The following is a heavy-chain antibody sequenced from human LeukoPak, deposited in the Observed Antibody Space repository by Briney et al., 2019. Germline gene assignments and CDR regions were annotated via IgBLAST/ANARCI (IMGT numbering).Heavy chain of an antibody. V-gene: IGHV1-69*13. CDR1: GGTFSSYA. D-gene: IGHD1-26*01. Sequence: GASVKVSCKASGGTFSSYAISWVRQAPGQGLEWMGGIIPIFGTANYAQKFQGRVTITADESTSTAYMELSSLRSEDTAVYYCARAVGADTGGRDYYYYGMDVWGQGTTATVSS. J-gene: IGHJ6*02. CDR2: IIPIFGTA. CDR3: ARAVGADTGGRDYYYYGMDV.